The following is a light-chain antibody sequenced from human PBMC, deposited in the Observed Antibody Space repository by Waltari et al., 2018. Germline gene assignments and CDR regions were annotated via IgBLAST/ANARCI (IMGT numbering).Light chain of an antibody. CDR1: NLEQKC. Sequence: SSELTQPPSVSVSPGQTVSITCSGDNLEQKCTSWYQQKPGQSPVVVIYQDTKRPSGIPERFSASTAGNTATLTISGTQAMDEADYYCQAWDSTIVLFGGGTALTVL. CDR3: QAWDSTIVL. V-gene: IGLV3-1*01. J-gene: IGLJ2*01. CDR2: QDT.